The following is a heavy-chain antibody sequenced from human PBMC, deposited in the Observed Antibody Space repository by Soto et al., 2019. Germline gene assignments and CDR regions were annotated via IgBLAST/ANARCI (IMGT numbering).Heavy chain of an antibody. CDR3: ARDRGRNAGHGMDV. V-gene: IGHV3-33*01. CDR2: IWYDGSYK. Sequence: QVQLVESGGGVVQPGRSLRLSCAASGFTFSSYGMHWVRQAPGKGLEWVAVIWYDGSYKYFADSVKGRFTISRDNSKNTLDVQMNSLRAEDTAVYYCARDRGRNAGHGMDVWGQGTTVTVS. J-gene: IGHJ6*02. D-gene: IGHD1-1*01. CDR1: GFTFSSYG.